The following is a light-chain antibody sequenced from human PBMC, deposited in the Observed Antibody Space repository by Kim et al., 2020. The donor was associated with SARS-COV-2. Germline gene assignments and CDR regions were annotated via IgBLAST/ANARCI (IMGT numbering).Light chain of an antibody. Sequence: QSALTQPASVSGSPGQSITISCTGASSDVGAYNYVSWYQQHPAKAPKVIIYDVSSRPSGVSNRFSGSKSGNTAFLTISGLQAEDEADYYCSSYTTSDTQVFGGGTKLTVL. CDR1: SSDVGAYNY. V-gene: IGLV2-14*03. CDR2: DVS. CDR3: SSYTTSDTQV. J-gene: IGLJ3*02.